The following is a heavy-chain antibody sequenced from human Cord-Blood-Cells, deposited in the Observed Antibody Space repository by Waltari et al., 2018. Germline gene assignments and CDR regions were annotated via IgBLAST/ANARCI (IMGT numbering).Heavy chain of an antibody. CDR2: INHSGST. CDR1: GGSFSGYY. J-gene: IGHJ4*02. CDR3: ARAPMGSSVDY. V-gene: IGHV4-34*01. Sequence: QVQLQQWGAGLLKPSATLSLTCAVYGGSFSGYYWSWIRQPPGKGLEWIGEINHSGSTNYNPSLKSRVTISVDTSKNQFSLKLSSVTAADTAVYYCARAPMGSSVDYWGQGTLVTVSP. D-gene: IGHD6-6*01.